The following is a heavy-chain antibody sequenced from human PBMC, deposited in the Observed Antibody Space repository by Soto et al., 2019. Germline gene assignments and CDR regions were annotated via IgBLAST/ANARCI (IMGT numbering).Heavy chain of an antibody. J-gene: IGHJ4*02. CDR2: ITVNSGNT. CDR3: GRGLGGGWYYFDY. D-gene: IGHD6-19*01. V-gene: IGHV1-18*04. CDR1: GYSFISYG. Sequence: QGQLVQSGVEVKKPGASVKVSCKASGYSFISYGIGWVRQAPGQGLEWMGWITVNSGNTNYPQKFQGRVTMTTDTSTSTAYMELRSLTSDDTAIYCCGRGLGGGWYYFDYWGPGTLVTVSS.